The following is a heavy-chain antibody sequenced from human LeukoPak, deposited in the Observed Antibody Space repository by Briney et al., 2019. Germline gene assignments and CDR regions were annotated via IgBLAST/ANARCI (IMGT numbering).Heavy chain of an antibody. CDR2: ISYDGSNK. CDR1: GFTFSSYG. D-gene: IGHD6-13*01. V-gene: IGHV3-30*03. J-gene: IGHJ4*02. Sequence: GRSLRLSCAASGFTFSSYGIYWVRQAPGKGLEWVAVISYDGSNKYYADSVKGRFTISRDNSKNTLYLQMNSLRAEDTAVYYCARDHVYSNPFDYWGQGTLVTVSS. CDR3: ARDHVYSNPFDY.